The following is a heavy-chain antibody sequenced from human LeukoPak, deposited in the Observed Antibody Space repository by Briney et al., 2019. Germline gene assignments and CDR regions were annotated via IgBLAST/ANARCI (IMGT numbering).Heavy chain of an antibody. D-gene: IGHD6-6*01. Sequence: SETLSLTCTVSGGSISSSSYYWGWIRQPPGKGLEWIGSIYYSGSTYYNPSLGSGYYSGSTYYNPSLKSRVTISVDTSKNQFSLKLSSVTAADTAVYYCARGGAARRGYYFDYWGQGTLVTVSS. V-gene: IGHV4-39*01. CDR1: GGSISSSSYY. J-gene: IGHJ4*02. CDR2: IYYSGST. CDR3: ARGGAARRGYYFDY.